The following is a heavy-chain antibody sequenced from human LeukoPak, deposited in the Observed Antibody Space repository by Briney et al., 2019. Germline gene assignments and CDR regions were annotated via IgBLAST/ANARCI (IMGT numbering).Heavy chain of an antibody. J-gene: IGHJ6*03. CDR3: ARGRSGIAALHYYYYMDV. Sequence: SETLSLTCTVSGGSISSGGHYWSWIRQHPGKGLEWIGYIYYSGNIYYNPSLKSRVTISVDTSKNQFSLKLSSVTAADTAVYYCARGRSGIAALHYYYYMDVWGKGTTVTVSS. CDR2: IYYSGNI. CDR1: GGSISSGGHY. D-gene: IGHD6-6*01. V-gene: IGHV4-31*03.